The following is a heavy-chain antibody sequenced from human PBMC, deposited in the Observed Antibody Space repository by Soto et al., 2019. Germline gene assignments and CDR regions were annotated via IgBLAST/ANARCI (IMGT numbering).Heavy chain of an antibody. V-gene: IGHV2-5*02. J-gene: IGHJ4*02. Sequence: QTTLNESGPTLVKPTQTLTLTCTFSGFSLSTRDVGVGWIRQPPGEALEWLGVVYWDDSKTYSPSLESRLTITKDTSKNQVVLRMTKMDPVDTATYYCAHCRGGVASFWGQGTLVTVSS. CDR1: GFSLSTRDVG. CDR3: AHCRGGVASF. CDR2: VYWDDSK. D-gene: IGHD2-2*01.